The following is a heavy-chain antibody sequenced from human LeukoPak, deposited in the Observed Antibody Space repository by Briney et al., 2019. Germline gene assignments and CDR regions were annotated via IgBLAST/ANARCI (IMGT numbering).Heavy chain of an antibody. D-gene: IGHD3-3*01. CDR1: GYSFTSYG. J-gene: IGHJ5*02. V-gene: IGHV1-18*01. CDR3: ARGLEWLTRRHTWFDP. Sequence: GASVKVSCKASGYSFTSYGISWVRQAPGQGLEWMGWTSAYNGNTNYAQELQGRVTMTTDTSTSTAYMELRSLRSDDTAVYYCARGLEWLTRRHTWFDPWGQGTLVTVSS. CDR2: TSAYNGNT.